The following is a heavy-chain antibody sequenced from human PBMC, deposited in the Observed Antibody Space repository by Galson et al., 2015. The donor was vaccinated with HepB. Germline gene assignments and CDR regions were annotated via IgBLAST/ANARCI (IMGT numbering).Heavy chain of an antibody. J-gene: IGHJ5*02. CDR3: ARALGDYDSSGYYEGNWFDP. V-gene: IGHV1-69*13. Sequence: SVKVSCKASGGTFSSYAISWVRQAPGQGLEWMGGIIPIFGIANYAQKFQGRVTITADESTSTAYMELSSLRSEDTAVYYCARALGDYDSSGYYEGNWFDPWGQGTLVTVSS. CDR1: GGTFSSYA. D-gene: IGHD3-22*01. CDR2: IIPIFGIA.